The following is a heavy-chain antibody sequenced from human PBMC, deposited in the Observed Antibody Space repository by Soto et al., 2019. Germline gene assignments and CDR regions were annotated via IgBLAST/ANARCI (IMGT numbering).Heavy chain of an antibody. J-gene: IGHJ4*02. V-gene: IGHV1-18*01. CDR3: ARDQGQWVVLFDY. CDR1: GYTFTSYG. Sequence: QVQLVQSGAEVKEPGASVKVSCKASGYTFTSYGITWVRQAPGQGLERMGWISANNVNTKYAQNLQGRVTMTTDTSTSTAYMELRSLRSDDTAVYYCARDQGQWVVLFDYWGKGTLVTVSS. D-gene: IGHD6-19*01. CDR2: ISANNVNT.